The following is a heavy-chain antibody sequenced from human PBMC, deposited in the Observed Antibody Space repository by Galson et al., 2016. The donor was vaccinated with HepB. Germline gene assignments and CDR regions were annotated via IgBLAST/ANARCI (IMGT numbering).Heavy chain of an antibody. CDR2: IYYTGPT. J-gene: IGHJ6*02. D-gene: IGHD3-10*01. Sequence: SETLSLTCTVSGDSISGGYSWTWIRQSPGKGLECVGYIYYTGPTKNNPSLKTRVTISVEASRNHLSLNLTSVTAADTGIYYCARGTVRGVVRGGMDVWGQGTTVIVSS. CDR1: GDSISGGYS. CDR3: ARGTVRGVVRGGMDV. V-gene: IGHV4-61*03.